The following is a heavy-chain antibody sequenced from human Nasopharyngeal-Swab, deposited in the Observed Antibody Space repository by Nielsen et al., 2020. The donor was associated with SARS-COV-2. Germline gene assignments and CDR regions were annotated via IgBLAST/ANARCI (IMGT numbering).Heavy chain of an antibody. D-gene: IGHD3-10*01. J-gene: IGHJ6*02. CDR3: YVLLWFGDYYYGMDV. CDR2: ISGSGGST. V-gene: IGHV3-23*01. Sequence: VRQAPGKGLEWVSPISGSGGSTYYADSVKGRFTISRDNSKNTLYLQMNSLRAEDTAVYYCYVLLWFGDYYYGMDVWGQGTTVTASS.